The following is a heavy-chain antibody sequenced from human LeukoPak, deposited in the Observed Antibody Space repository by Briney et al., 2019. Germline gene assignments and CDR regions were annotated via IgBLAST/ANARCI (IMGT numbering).Heavy chain of an antibody. J-gene: IGHJ4*02. CDR1: GYSFTSYW. CDR3: AATLFSGSYYFDY. V-gene: IGHV5-51*01. D-gene: IGHD1-26*01. Sequence: GESLKISCKGSGYSFTSYWIGWVRQMPGKGLEWMGIIYPGDSDTRYSPSFQGQVTISADKSINTAYLQWSSLKASDTAMYYCAATLFSGSYYFDYWGQGTLVTVSS. CDR2: IYPGDSDT.